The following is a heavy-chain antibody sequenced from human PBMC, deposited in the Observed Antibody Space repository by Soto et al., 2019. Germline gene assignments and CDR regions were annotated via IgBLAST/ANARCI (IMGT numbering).Heavy chain of an antibody. CDR2: ISPDSGGT. D-gene: IGHD4-17*01. V-gene: IGHV1-2*02. J-gene: IGHJ6*02. Sequence: QVPLVQSGAEVKWPGASVKVSCKASGYTLSDYGITWVRQAPGQGLEWMGWISPDSGGTNYAQQFQGRVAMTRDTSISITYMELSRLESDDTAIYYCARPAQEYGAKHGLDVWGQGTRVTVS. CDR3: ARPAQEYGAKHGLDV. CDR1: GYTLSDYG.